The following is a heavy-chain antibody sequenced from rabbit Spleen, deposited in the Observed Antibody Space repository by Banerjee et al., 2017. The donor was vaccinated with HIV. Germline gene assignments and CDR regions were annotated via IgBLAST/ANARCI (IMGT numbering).Heavy chain of an antibody. Sequence: QSLEESGGDLVKPGASLTLTCIASGVSFSGSGYMCWVRQAPEKGLEWIACIYAGGSGTTYYASWAKGRFTISKTSSTAVTLQMTSLTAADAATYFCASGYVGYGDFFNFWGQGTLVTVS. CDR2: IYAGGSGTT. J-gene: IGHJ3*01. CDR1: GVSFSGSGY. V-gene: IGHV1S40*01. D-gene: IGHD2-1*01. CDR3: ASGYVGYGDFFNF.